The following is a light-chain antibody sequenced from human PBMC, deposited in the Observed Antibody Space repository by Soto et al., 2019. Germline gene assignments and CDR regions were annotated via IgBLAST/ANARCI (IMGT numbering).Light chain of an antibody. V-gene: IGLV4-60*03. Sequence: QAVVTHSSSASASLGSSVKLTCTLSSGHSDFDIAWHQQQPGKAPRYLMKVVSSGEYNKGSGVPDRFSGSSSGADRYLTISNVQSEDEANYFCETWDRNTWVFGGGTQLTVL. CDR3: ETWDRNTWV. CDR1: SGHSDFD. CDR2: VVSSGEY. J-gene: IGLJ7*01.